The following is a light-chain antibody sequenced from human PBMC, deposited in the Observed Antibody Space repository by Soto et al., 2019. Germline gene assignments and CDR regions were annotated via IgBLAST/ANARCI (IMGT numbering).Light chain of an antibody. V-gene: IGKV1-39*01. CDR3: QESFFTLGT. CDR1: QYIRDF. CDR2: GAS. J-gene: IGKJ1*01. Sequence: DIQMTQSPSSLSASVGDRVTITCRASQYIRDFLNWYQQTPGKAPKLLIFGASNLHIGVPSRFSGSGSGTEFTLTINNLQREDFATYYCQESFFTLGTFGRGTKV.